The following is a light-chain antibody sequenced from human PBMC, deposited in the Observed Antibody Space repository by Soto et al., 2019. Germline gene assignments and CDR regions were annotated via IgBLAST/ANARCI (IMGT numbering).Light chain of an antibody. Sequence: QSVVTQPASVSGSPGQSITISCTGTSSDVGGYNYVSWYQQHPVKAPKLMIYDVTNRPSGVSDRFSGSKSGNTASLTISGLQAEDEADYYCSSYTSSRTPYVFGTGTKSPS. CDR1: SSDVGGYNY. CDR2: DVT. CDR3: SSYTSSRTPYV. V-gene: IGLV2-14*01. J-gene: IGLJ1*01.